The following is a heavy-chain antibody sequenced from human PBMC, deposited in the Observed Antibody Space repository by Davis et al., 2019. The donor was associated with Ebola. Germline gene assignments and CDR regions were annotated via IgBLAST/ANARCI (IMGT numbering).Heavy chain of an antibody. D-gene: IGHD3-22*01. V-gene: IGHV3-9*01. CDR1: GFTFDDYA. Sequence: SLKISCAASGFTFDDYAMHWVRQAPGKGLEWVSGISWNSGSIGYADSVKGRFTISRDNAKNSLYLQLNSLRADDTAMYYCARDYYDNSGDGFDIWGQGTMVTVSS. CDR3: ARDYYDNSGDGFDI. CDR2: ISWNSGSI. J-gene: IGHJ3*02.